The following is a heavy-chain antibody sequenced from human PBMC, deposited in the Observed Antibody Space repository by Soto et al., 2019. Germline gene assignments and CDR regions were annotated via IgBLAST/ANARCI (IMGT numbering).Heavy chain of an antibody. J-gene: IGHJ6*02. V-gene: IGHV3-48*02. Sequence: EVQLVESGGGLVQPGGSLRLSCAASGFTFSSYSMNWVRQAPGKGLEWVSYISSSSSTIYYADSVKGRFTISRDNAKNSLYLQMNSLRDEDTAVYYCARGMVVRGVIGGMDVWGQGTTVTVSS. CDR2: ISSSSSTI. D-gene: IGHD3-10*01. CDR1: GFTFSSYS. CDR3: ARGMVVRGVIGGMDV.